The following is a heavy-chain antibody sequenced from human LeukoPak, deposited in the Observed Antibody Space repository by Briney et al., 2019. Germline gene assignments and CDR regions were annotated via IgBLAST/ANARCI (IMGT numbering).Heavy chain of an antibody. J-gene: IGHJ4*02. Sequence: SVKVSCKASGGTFSSYAISWVRQAPGQGLEWMGGIIPIFGTANYAQKFQGRVTITADESTSTAYMELSSLRSEDTAVYYRARDLGYSYEPYFDYWGQGTMVTVSS. CDR3: ARDLGYSYEPYFDY. V-gene: IGHV1-69*13. D-gene: IGHD5-18*01. CDR2: IIPIFGTA. CDR1: GGTFSSYA.